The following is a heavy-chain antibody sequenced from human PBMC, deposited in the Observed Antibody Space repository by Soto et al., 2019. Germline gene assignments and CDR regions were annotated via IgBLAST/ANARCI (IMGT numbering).Heavy chain of an antibody. CDR2: IHYNGNT. V-gene: IGHV4-59*01. J-gene: IGHJ4*02. Sequence: SETLCLTCTVSGDSIRSYAWSWIRQPPGKGLEWIGNIHYNGNTKYNPSLKSRVTMSVDTSKNQFSLKLISVTAADTAVYHCAREGNLGRWLQPLDYWGQGTLVTVSS. CDR3: AREGNLGRWLQPLDY. CDR1: GDSIRSYA. D-gene: IGHD5-12*01.